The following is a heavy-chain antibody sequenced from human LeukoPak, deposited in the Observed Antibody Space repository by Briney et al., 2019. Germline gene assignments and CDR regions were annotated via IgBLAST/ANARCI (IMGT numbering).Heavy chain of an antibody. CDR3: ARASDPTLRYFDWSPNFDY. CDR1: GYSISSGYY. CDR2: IYHSGST. J-gene: IGHJ4*02. Sequence: SETLSLTCTVSGYSISSGYYWGWIRQPPGKGLEWIGSIYHSGSTYYNPSLKSRVTISVDTSKNQFSLKLSSVTAADTAVYYCARASDPTLRYFDWSPNFDYWGQGTLVTVSS. D-gene: IGHD3-9*01. V-gene: IGHV4-38-2*02.